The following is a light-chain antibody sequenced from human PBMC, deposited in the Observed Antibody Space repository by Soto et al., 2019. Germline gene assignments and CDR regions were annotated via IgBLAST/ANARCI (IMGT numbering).Light chain of an antibody. CDR1: SSDVGSYNL. CDR2: EVS. J-gene: IGLJ2*01. CDR3: CSYAGSSTLEV. V-gene: IGLV2-23*02. Sequence: QSALTQPASVSGSPGQSITISCTGTSSDVGSYNLVSWYQQHPGKAPKLMIYEVSKRPSGVSKRFSGSKSGNTASLTISGLQAEDEADYYCCSYAGSSTLEVFGGGTKLTVL.